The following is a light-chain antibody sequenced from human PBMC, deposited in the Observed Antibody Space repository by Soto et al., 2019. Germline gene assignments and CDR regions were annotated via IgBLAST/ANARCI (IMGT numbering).Light chain of an antibody. V-gene: IGKV2-30*01. CDR3: QQRRSWQVT. CDR1: QSLVYSDGHTY. Sequence: DVVMTQSPLSLPVTLGQPASISCRSSQSLVYSDGHTYLNWFQQRPGPSPRRLIYKISNRDSGVPDRFSGSGSGTNFTLTLSSLEPEDFAVYYCQQRRSWQVTFGQGTRLEI. CDR2: KIS. J-gene: IGKJ5*01.